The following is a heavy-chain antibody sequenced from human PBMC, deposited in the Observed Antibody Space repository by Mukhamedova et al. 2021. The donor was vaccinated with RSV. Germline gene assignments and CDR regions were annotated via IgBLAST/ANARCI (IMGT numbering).Heavy chain of an antibody. J-gene: IGHJ5*02. D-gene: IGHD3-9*01. CDR2: GGST. CDR3: ARLTRDILTTGWGGWFDP. V-gene: IGHV3-23*01. Sequence: GGSTSYAYSVRGRFTISRDNSRNTLYLQMNNLRFEDTAVYYCARLTRDILTTGWGGWFDPWSQRTFVT.